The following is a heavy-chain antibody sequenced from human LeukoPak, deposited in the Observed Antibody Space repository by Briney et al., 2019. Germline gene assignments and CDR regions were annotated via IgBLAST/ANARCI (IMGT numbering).Heavy chain of an antibody. CDR1: GYTFTSYV. CDR2: ISTYNGKT. J-gene: IGHJ4*02. D-gene: IGHD6-13*01. Sequence: GASVKVSCKASGYTFTSYVISWVRQAPGQGLEWMGWISTYNGKTNYAQKLQGRVTMTTDTPRSTAYMELRSLRSDDTAVYYCARVLIGKQQRNVDYWGQGTLVTVSS. V-gene: IGHV1-18*01. CDR3: ARVLIGKQQRNVDY.